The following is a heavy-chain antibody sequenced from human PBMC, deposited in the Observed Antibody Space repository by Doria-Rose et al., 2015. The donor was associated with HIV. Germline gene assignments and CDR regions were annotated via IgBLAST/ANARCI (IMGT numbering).Heavy chain of an antibody. CDR2: ISSSSEYI. CDR3: ARDHYDSGGYYRD. V-gene: IGHV3-21*03. D-gene: IGHD3-22*01. Sequence: GLAEPGGSLRVSCAASGFTFSRYSMNWVRQAPGKGLEWVSSISSSSEYIYYVDSVQGRFTISRDNAKNSVYLQMSSLRTEDTAVYYCARDHYDSGGYYRDWGQGTLVTVSS. CDR1: GFTFSRYS. J-gene: IGHJ4*02.